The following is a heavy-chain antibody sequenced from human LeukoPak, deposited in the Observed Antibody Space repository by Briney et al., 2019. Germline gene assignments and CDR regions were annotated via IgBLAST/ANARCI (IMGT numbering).Heavy chain of an antibody. CDR3: AKDFVRYNIQFDY. Sequence: GGSLRLSCAASGFTFSSHAMSWVRQAPGKGLEWVSGTPGSGGSTYYADSVKGRFTISRDNSKNTLYLQMNSLRAEDTALYYCAKDFVRYNIQFDYWGQGALVTVSS. CDR2: TPGSGGST. J-gene: IGHJ4*02. D-gene: IGHD1-1*01. CDR1: GFTFSSHA. V-gene: IGHV3-23*01.